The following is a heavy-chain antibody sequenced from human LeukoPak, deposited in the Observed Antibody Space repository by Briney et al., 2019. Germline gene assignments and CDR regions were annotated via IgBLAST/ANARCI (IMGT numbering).Heavy chain of an antibody. CDR2: IIPIFGTA. Sequence: SVKVSCKASGGTFSSYVISWVRQAPGQGLEWMGGIIPIFGTANYAQKFQGRVTITADESTSTAYMELSSLRSGDTAVYYCARDLGITIDYYYGMDVWGQGTTVTVSS. CDR1: GGTFSSYV. D-gene: IGHD3-9*01. J-gene: IGHJ6*02. V-gene: IGHV1-69*13. CDR3: ARDLGITIDYYYGMDV.